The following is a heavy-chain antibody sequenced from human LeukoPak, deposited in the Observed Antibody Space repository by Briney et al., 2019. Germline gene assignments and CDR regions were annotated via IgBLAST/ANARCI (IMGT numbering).Heavy chain of an antibody. J-gene: IGHJ5*02. CDR1: GGTFSSYA. Sequence: ASVKVSCKASGGTFSSYAISWVRQAPGQGLEWLGLINPSGSSTLYAQKFQGRVTMTRDMSTTTDYMELSSLRSEDTAVYYCARDNSVGDVAWWFDPWGQGTLVTVSS. D-gene: IGHD1-26*01. CDR2: INPSGSST. CDR3: ARDNSVGDVAWWFDP. V-gene: IGHV1-46*01.